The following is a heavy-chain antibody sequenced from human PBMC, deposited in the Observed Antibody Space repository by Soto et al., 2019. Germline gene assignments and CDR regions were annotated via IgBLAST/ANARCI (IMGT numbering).Heavy chain of an antibody. CDR1: GGSFSGYY. J-gene: IGHJ6*02. D-gene: IGHD1-1*01. Sequence: SETLSLTCAVYGGSFSGYYWSWIRQPPGKGLEWIGEINHSGSTNYNPSLKSRVTISVDTSKNQFSLKLSSVTAADTAVYYCARIQTRRGREADSYYYYYGMDVWGQGTTVTVSS. V-gene: IGHV4-34*01. CDR2: INHSGST. CDR3: ARIQTRRGREADSYYYYYGMDV.